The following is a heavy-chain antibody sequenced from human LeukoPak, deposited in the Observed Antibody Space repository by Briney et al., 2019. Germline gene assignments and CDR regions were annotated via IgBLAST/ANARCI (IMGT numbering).Heavy chain of an antibody. CDR2: RSYGVST. CDR3: ARVCVGSWCYDY. CDR1: TDSMSSYY. J-gene: IGHJ4*02. Sequence: SETLSLTCTVSTDSMSSYYWSWIRQPPGKGLEWIGYRSYGVSTNYNPSLKSRVTMSLDTSKNQFSLKLTSVTAADTAVYYCARVCVGSWCYDYWGQGTLVTVSS. V-gene: IGHV4-59*01. D-gene: IGHD3-10*02.